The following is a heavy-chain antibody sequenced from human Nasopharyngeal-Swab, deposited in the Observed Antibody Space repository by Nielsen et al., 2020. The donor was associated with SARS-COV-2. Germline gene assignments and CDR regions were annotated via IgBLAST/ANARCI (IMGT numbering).Heavy chain of an antibody. D-gene: IGHD5-18*01. CDR3: TTGRGYSYGYYYYYMDV. CDR1: GFTFSSYW. CDR2: IKQDGSEK. J-gene: IGHJ6*03. Sequence: GESLKISCAASGFTFSSYWMSWVRQAPGKGLEWVANIKQDGSEKYYVDSVKGRFTISRDSAKNSLYLQMNSLRAEDTAVYYCTTGRGYSYGYYYYYMDVWGKGTTVTVSS. V-gene: IGHV3-7*03.